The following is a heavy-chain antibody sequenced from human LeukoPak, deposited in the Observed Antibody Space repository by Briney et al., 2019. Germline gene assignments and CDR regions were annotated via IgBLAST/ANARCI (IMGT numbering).Heavy chain of an antibody. D-gene: IGHD5-18*01. Sequence: SETLSLTCAVYGGSFSGYYWSWIRQPPGKGLEWIGEINHSGSTNYNPSLKSRVTISVDTSKSQFSLKLSSVTAADTAVYYCASRGGFYSYGSFDYWGQGTLVTVSS. CDR1: GGSFSGYY. CDR2: INHSGST. CDR3: ASRGGFYSYGSFDY. V-gene: IGHV4-34*01. J-gene: IGHJ4*02.